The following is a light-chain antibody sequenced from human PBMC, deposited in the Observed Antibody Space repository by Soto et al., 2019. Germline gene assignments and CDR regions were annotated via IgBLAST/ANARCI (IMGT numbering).Light chain of an antibody. V-gene: IGKV1-17*01. CDR1: QSIGND. J-gene: IGKJ2*01. Sequence: DIQMTQSPSSLSASVGDRVTITCRARQSIGNDLGWYQQKPGKAPKRLIYAASSLQSGVPSRFSGSGSGTEFTLTISSLQPEDFVTYYCLQHSTYPLYTFGQGTKLEIK. CDR3: LQHSTYPLYT. CDR2: AAS.